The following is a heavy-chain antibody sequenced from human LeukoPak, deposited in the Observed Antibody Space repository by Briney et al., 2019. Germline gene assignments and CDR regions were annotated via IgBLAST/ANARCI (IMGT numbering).Heavy chain of an antibody. CDR3: ARGIAGALLHALDI. J-gene: IGHJ3*02. D-gene: IGHD1-26*01. Sequence: GGSLRLSCAASGFTFSSFAMSWVRQAPGKGLEWVSIIITRGGSTYYADSVKGRFTISRDDSKNTLFLQMNSLRAEDTAVYYCARGIAGALLHALDIWGQGTLVAVSS. CDR1: GFTFSSFA. V-gene: IGHV3-23*01. CDR2: IITRGGST.